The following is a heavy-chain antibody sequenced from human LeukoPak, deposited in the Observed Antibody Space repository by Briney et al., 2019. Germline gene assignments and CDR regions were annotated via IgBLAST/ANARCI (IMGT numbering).Heavy chain of an antibody. CDR2: ISGSGSGGST. CDR3: AKSGYNRFDY. V-gene: IGHV3-23*01. J-gene: IGHJ4*02. D-gene: IGHD5-24*01. Sequence: GGSLRLSCAASGFTFSSSAMSWVRQAPGKGLEWVSSISGSGSGGSTYYAGSVKGRFTISRDNSKNTLYLQMNSLRAEDTAVYYCAKSGYNRFDYWGQGTLVTVSS. CDR1: GFTFSSSA.